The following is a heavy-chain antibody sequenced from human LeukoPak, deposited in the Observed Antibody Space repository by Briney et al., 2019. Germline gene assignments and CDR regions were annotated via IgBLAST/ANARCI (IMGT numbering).Heavy chain of an antibody. CDR2: ISSSSSYI. J-gene: IGHJ4*02. V-gene: IGHV3-21*01. CDR1: GFTFSSYS. D-gene: IGHD3-10*01. Sequence: GGSLRLSCAASGFTFSSYSMNWVRQAPGKGLEWVSSISSSSSYIYYADSVKGRFTISRDNAKNSLYLQMNSLRAEDTAVYYCARDRTMVRGVIDYWGQGTLVTVSS. CDR3: ARDRTMVRGVIDY.